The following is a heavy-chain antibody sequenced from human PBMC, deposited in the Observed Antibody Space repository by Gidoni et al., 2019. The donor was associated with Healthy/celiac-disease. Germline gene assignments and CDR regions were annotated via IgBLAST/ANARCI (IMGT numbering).Heavy chain of an antibody. J-gene: IGHJ6*02. CDR3: ARHRISSFVTPYYYYGMDV. D-gene: IGHD3-3*02. Sequence: EVQLVQSGAEVKKPGESLQISCKGSGYSFTSYWNGGVRQMPGKGLEWMGIIYPGDSDTRYSPAFQGQVTISADKSISTAYLQWSSLKASDTAMYYCARHRISSFVTPYYYYGMDVWGQGTTVTVSS. CDR1: GYSFTSYW. V-gene: IGHV5-51*01. CDR2: IYPGDSDT.